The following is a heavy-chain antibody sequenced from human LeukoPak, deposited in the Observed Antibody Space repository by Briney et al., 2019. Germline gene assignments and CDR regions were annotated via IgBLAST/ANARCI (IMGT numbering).Heavy chain of an antibody. CDR3: ARDRSGYFHLDY. CDR1: GFSFSDYA. V-gene: IGHV3-48*03. CDR2: ISSSGDII. J-gene: IGHJ4*02. D-gene: IGHD3-22*01. Sequence: PGGSLRLSCAASGFSFSDYAMNWVRQAPGKGLEWVSYISSSGDIIYYADSVRGRFTISRDNAKNSLYLQMNSLRAEDTAVYYCARDRSGYFHLDYWGQGTLVTVSS.